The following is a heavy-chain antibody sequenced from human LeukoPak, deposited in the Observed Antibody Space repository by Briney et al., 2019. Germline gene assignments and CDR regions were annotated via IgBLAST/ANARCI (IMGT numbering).Heavy chain of an antibody. CDR2: IYSGGST. Sequence: PGGSLRLSCAASGFTVSSNYMSWVRQAPGKGLEWDSVIYSGGSTYYADSVKGRFTISRDNSKNTLYLQMNSLRAEDTAVYYCATGNYYDSSGYPFGFDYWGQGTLVTVSS. CDR3: ATGNYYDSSGYPFGFDY. V-gene: IGHV3-53*01. D-gene: IGHD3-22*01. CDR1: GFTVSSNY. J-gene: IGHJ4*02.